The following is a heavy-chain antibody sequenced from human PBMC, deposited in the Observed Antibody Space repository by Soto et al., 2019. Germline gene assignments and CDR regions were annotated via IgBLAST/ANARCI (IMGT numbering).Heavy chain of an antibody. D-gene: IGHD2-2*01. CDR3: ARHVPAAGYYYGMDV. V-gene: IGHV1-69*12. Sequence: QVQLVQSGAEVKKPGSSVKFSCKASEATFSSYAFSWLRQAPGQGLGWMGGMIPIFGPANYAQKFQGRVTITADESTSTAYMELSSLRSEDTAVYYCARHVPAAGYYYGMDVWGQGTTVTVSS. CDR1: EATFSSYA. J-gene: IGHJ6*02. CDR2: MIPIFGPA.